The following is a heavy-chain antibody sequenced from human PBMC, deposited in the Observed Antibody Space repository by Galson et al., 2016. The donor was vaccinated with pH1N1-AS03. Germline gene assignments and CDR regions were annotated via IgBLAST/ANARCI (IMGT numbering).Heavy chain of an antibody. V-gene: IGHV4-4*02. D-gene: IGHD6-6*01. CDR3: ARCGVSSSIDY. CDR1: GASISNSNW. Sequence: TLSLTCAVSGASISNSNWWSWVRQTPEKGLKWIGEIYHNGATNYLPSLKSRVAISLDTSKNQFSLKLTSVTAADTAVYYCARCGVSSSIDYWGQGTLVTVSS. J-gene: IGHJ4*02. CDR2: IYHNGAT.